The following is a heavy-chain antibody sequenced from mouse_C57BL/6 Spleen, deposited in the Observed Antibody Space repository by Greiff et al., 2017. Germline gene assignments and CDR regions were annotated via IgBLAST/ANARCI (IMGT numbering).Heavy chain of an antibody. CDR3: TRKGSGLYYWAMDY. Sequence: EVKVVESGGGLVKPGGSLKLSCAASGFTFSDYGMHWVRQAPEKGLEWVAYISSGSSTIYYADTVKGRFTIARDKAKNTLFLQMTSLRSEDTAMYCCTRKGSGLYYWAMDYWGQGTSVTVSS. CDR2: ISSGSSTI. D-gene: IGHD3-2*02. CDR1: GFTFSDYG. V-gene: IGHV5-17*01. J-gene: IGHJ4*01.